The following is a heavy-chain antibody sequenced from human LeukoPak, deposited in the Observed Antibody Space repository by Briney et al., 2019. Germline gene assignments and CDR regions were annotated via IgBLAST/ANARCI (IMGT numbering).Heavy chain of an antibody. D-gene: IGHD3-22*01. CDR3: ARGLYYHDSSGYYGGADFDY. CDR2: INPNSGGT. CDR1: GYTFTGYY. J-gene: IGHJ4*02. Sequence: ASVKVSCKASGYTFTGYYMHWVRQAPGQGLEWMGWINPNSGGTNYAQKFQGRVTMTRDTSISTAYMELSRLRSDDTAVYYCARGLYYHDSSGYYGGADFDYWGQGTLVTVSS. V-gene: IGHV1-2*02.